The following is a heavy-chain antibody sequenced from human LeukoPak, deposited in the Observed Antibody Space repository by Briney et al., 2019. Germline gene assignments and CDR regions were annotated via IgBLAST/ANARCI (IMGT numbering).Heavy chain of an antibody. CDR2: ISYHGRNK. J-gene: IGHJ4*02. V-gene: IGHV3-30*04. Sequence: GMSLRLSCAASGFTFSDYAFHWVRQAPGKGLEWVAVISYHGRNKFNADSVKGRFTISRDNSKNTLYLQMSSLRAEDTAVYYCARGVRAWELPSEGFDYWGQGTLVTVSS. CDR1: GFTFSDYA. D-gene: IGHD1-26*01. CDR3: ARGVRAWELPSEGFDY.